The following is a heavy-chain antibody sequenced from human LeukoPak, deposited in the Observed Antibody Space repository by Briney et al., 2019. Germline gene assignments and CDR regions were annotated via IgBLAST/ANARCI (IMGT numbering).Heavy chain of an antibody. J-gene: IGHJ6*03. CDR3: ARGRNYYGSGSYYPLNYYYYYMDV. Sequence: SVKVSCKASGGSFSSYAISWVRQAPGQGLEWMGRIIPIFGTANYAQKFQGRVTITTDESTSTAYMELSSLRSEDTAVYYCARGRNYYGSGSYYPLNYYYYYMDVWGKGTTVTVSS. D-gene: IGHD3-10*01. CDR2: IIPIFGTA. V-gene: IGHV1-69*05. CDR1: GGSFSSYA.